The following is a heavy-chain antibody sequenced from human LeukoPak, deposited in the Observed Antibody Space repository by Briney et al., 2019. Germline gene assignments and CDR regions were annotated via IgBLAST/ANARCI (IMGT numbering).Heavy chain of an antibody. CDR2: ISYDGSSA. CDR1: GFTFSTYW. J-gene: IGHJ6*03. Sequence: PGGSLRLSCAASGFTFSTYWMHWVRQAPGKGLVWVSRISYDGSSATYADSVKGRFTISRDNAKNTLFLHMNSLRADDTAVYYCARFRDTAMGPYYYYYMDVWGKGTTVTVSS. V-gene: IGHV3-74*01. CDR3: ARFRDTAMGPYYYYYMDV. D-gene: IGHD5-18*01.